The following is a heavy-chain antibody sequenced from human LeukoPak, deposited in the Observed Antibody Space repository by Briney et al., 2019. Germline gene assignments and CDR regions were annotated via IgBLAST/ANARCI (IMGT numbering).Heavy chain of an antibody. CDR3: ARGRSGTTVVSSYYYYYGMDV. J-gene: IGHJ6*02. Sequence: GASVKVSCKASGYTFTSYGISWVRQAPGQGLEWMGWISAYNGNTNYAQKLQGRVTMTTDTSTSTAYMELRSLRSDDTAVYYCARGRSGTTVVSSYYYYYGMDVWGQGTTVTVSS. D-gene: IGHD4-23*01. V-gene: IGHV1-18*01. CDR1: GYTFTSYG. CDR2: ISAYNGNT.